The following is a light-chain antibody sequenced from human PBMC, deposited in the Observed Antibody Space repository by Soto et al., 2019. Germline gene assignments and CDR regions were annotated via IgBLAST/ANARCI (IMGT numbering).Light chain of an antibody. V-gene: IGLV2-8*01. J-gene: IGLJ2*01. Sequence: QSALTQPPSASGSPGQSVTISCTGTSSDVGGYNYVSWYQQHPGKAPKLMIYEVSKRPSGVPDRFSGSKSGNTASLTVSGIQAEDEGDYYCSSYAGSNNLVFGRGTKLTVL. CDR1: SSDVGGYNY. CDR3: SSYAGSNNLV. CDR2: EVS.